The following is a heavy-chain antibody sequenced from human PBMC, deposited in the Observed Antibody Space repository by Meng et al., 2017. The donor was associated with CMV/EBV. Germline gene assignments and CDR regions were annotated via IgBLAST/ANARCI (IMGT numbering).Heavy chain of an antibody. D-gene: IGHD2-2*01. CDR2: ISSSGSTI. Sequence: GGSLRLSCAASGFTFSDYYMSWIRQAPGKGLEWVSYISSSGSTIYYADSVKGRFTISRDNAKNSLYLQMNSLRAEDTAVYYCARARVPAAIGAINWFDPWGQGTLVTVSS. CDR1: GFTFSDYY. V-gene: IGHV3-11*01. J-gene: IGHJ5*02. CDR3: ARARVPAAIGAINWFDP.